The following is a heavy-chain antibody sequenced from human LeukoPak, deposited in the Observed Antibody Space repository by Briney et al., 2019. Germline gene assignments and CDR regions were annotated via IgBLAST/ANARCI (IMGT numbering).Heavy chain of an antibody. V-gene: IGHV3-21*01. Sequence: PGGSLRLSCAASGFTFSSYSMNWVRQAPGKGLEWVSCLSSSTSYIYYADSVKGRFTISRDNAKNSLYLQMNSLRAEDTAVYYCARVAYDFWSGYSPYYMDVWGKGTTVTVSS. D-gene: IGHD3-3*01. CDR3: ARVAYDFWSGYSPYYMDV. J-gene: IGHJ6*03. CDR2: LSSSTSYI. CDR1: GFTFSSYS.